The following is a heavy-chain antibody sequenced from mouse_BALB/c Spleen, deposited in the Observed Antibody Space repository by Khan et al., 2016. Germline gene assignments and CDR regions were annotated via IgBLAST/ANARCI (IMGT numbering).Heavy chain of an antibody. V-gene: IGHV1-80*01. Sequence: QVRLQQSGAELVRPGSSVKISCKASGYAFSIYWMNWVKQRPGQGLEWIVQIYPGDGDTDYNGKFKDKATLTADKSSSTANMQLSSLTSGDSAVYFCARSGYGYDYWGQGTTLTVSS. CDR1: GYAFSIYW. CDR3: ARSGYGYDY. D-gene: IGHD2-2*01. J-gene: IGHJ2*01. CDR2: IYPGDGDT.